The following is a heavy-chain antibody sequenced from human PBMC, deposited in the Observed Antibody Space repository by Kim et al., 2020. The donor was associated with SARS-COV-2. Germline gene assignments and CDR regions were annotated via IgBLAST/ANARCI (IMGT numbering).Heavy chain of an antibody. CDR1: GGSISSGNFY. V-gene: IGHV4-39*01. D-gene: IGHD1-26*01. Sequence: SETLSLTCTVSGGSISSGNFYWGWLRQPPGKGLEWIANIDYSGSTYYNLSLKSRVTVSVDTSKNQFSLKVSSVTAADTAVYYCARPQRGRGGGAWFDPWGQGALVTVSS. CDR3: ARPQRGRGGGAWFDP. J-gene: IGHJ5*02. CDR2: IDYSGST.